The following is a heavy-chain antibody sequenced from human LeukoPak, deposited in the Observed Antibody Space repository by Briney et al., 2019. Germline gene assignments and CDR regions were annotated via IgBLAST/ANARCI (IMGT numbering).Heavy chain of an antibody. CDR1: GYTFTSYW. CDR3: ARHSHYDFWSGYLDY. D-gene: IGHD3-3*01. V-gene: IGHV5-10-1*01. Sequence: GESLKISCKGSGYTFTSYWISWVRQMPGKGLEWXGKIDPSDSYTSYSPSFQGHVTISADKSISAAFLQWSSLKASDTAMYYCARHSHYDFWSGYLDYWGQGTLVTVSS. J-gene: IGHJ4*02. CDR2: IDPSDSYT.